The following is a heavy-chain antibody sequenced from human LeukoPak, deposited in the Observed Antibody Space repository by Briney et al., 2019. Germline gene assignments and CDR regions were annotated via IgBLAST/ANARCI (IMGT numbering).Heavy chain of an antibody. J-gene: IGHJ4*02. D-gene: IGHD2-21*02. CDR1: GFTFSNYA. Sequence: GGSLRLACAASGFTFSNYAMSWVRQAPGKGLEWVSAISGSGDNTYYADSVKGRFTVSRDNSKNTLYVQMKSLRAEDTAVYYCAKDFVVVPGNVNYFDYWGQGTLVTVSS. CDR3: AKDFVVVPGNVNYFDY. CDR2: ISGSGDNT. V-gene: IGHV3-23*01.